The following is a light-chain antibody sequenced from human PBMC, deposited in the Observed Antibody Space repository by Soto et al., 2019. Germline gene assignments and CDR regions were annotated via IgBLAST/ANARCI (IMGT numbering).Light chain of an antibody. CDR3: QQSYSTPRYT. J-gene: IGKJ2*01. CDR1: QSIRCY. V-gene: IGKV1-39*01. Sequence: DIQMTQSPSSLSASVGDRVTITCRASQSIRCYLNWYQQKPGKAPKLLIYAASNLQSGVPSRFSGSGSGTDFTLTISSLQPEDFVTYYCQQSYSTPRYTFGQGTKLEIK. CDR2: AAS.